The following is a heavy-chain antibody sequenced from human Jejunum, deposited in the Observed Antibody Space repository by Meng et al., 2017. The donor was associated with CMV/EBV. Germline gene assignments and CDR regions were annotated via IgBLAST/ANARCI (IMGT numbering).Heavy chain of an antibody. J-gene: IGHJ4*02. D-gene: IGHD2-21*01. CDR2: IYSGGTT. CDR1: GFTVNSYY. Sequence: EGHLGGVGGALVQPGGSRRPSCAASGFTVNSYYMSWVRQAPGKGLEWVSIIYSGGTTYYADSVKGRFTISRDISKNTLYLQMTSLRADDTAVYYCAGAVIGKDYFDDWGQGILVTVSS. V-gene: IGHV3-53*01. CDR3: AGAVIGKDYFDD.